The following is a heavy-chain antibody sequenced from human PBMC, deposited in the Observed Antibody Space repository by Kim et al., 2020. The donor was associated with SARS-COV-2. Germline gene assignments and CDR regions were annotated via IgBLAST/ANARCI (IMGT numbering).Heavy chain of an antibody. CDR2: IYYSGST. CDR1: GGSISSSSYY. J-gene: IGHJ4*02. Sequence: SETLSLTCTVSGGSISSSSYYWGWIRQPPGKGLEWIGSIYYSGSTYYNPSLKSRVTISVDTSKNQFSLKLSSVTAADTAVYYCARKDDYIDYWGQGTLVTVSS. V-gene: IGHV4-39*01. CDR3: ARKDDYIDY.